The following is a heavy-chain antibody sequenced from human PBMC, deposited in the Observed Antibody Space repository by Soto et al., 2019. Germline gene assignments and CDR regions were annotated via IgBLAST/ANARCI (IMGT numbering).Heavy chain of an antibody. CDR2: IVPMFGTA. CDR3: ARDGDPQSAFWSGPLGGGRFDP. CDR1: GGTFGNSA. J-gene: IGHJ5*02. V-gene: IGHV1-69*12. Sequence: QVQLVQSGAEVKKPGSSVNVSCKTSGGTFGNSAVTWVRQAPGQGLEGLGGIVPMFGTANYAQKFQGRVTITADESTITAYMELNSLKTDDTDVYYCARDGDPQSAFWSGPLGGGRFDPWGQGTLVTVSS. D-gene: IGHD3-3*01.